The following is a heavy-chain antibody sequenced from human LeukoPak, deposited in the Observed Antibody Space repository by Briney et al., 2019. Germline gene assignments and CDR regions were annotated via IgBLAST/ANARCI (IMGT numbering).Heavy chain of an antibody. CDR2: ISAYNGNT. D-gene: IGHD6-19*01. J-gene: IGHJ4*02. CDR1: GYTFTSYC. Sequence: ASVKVSCKASGYTFTSYCISWVRQAPGQGLEWLGWISAYNGNTNYAQKLQGRVTMTTDTSTSTAYMELRSLRSDDTAVYYCARDLHIGGGWIYFQVWGQGTLVTVPS. CDR3: ARDLHIGGGWIYFQV. V-gene: IGHV1-18*01.